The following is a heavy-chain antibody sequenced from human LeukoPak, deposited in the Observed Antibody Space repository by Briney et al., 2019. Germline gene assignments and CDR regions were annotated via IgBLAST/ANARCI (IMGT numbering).Heavy chain of an antibody. CDR3: GREAYDSSCDYPGLDAFDR. V-gene: IGHV3-48*03. CDR1: GFSFSSYE. CDR2: ISSSGSTI. Sequence: GESLRLSCAASGFSFSSYEMNWVRQAPGKGLEWVSYISSSGSTIYYADSVKGRFTISRDNAKNSLYLQMNSLRAEETAVYYCGREAYDSSCDYPGLDAFDRWGEGTMVSDSS. J-gene: IGHJ3*01. D-gene: IGHD3-22*01.